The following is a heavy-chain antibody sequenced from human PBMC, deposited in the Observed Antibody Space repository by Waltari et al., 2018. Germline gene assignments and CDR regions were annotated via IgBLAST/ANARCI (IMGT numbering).Heavy chain of an antibody. Sequence: QVLLVQSGAEVKKSGASVKVSCKASGYTFTNFFLHWLRQAPGQGLEWMGWMNPNSGNTGYAQKFQGRVTITRNTSISTAYMELSSLRSEDTAVYYCARGTSGSYPYYFDYWGQGTLVTVSS. CDR2: MNPNSGNT. V-gene: IGHV1-8*03. CDR1: GYTFTNFF. CDR3: ARGTSGSYPYYFDY. D-gene: IGHD1-26*01. J-gene: IGHJ4*02.